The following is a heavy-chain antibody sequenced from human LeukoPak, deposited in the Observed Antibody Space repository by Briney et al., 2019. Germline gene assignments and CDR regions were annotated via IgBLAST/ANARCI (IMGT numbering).Heavy chain of an antibody. CDR2: IYHSGST. CDR3: ARNISLGRDTTMATVFDY. V-gene: IGHV4-38-2*01. Sequence: PSETLSLTCAVSGYSINSGYYWGWIRQPPGKGLEWIGSIYHSGSTSYNPSLKSRVTISVDTSKNHFSLRLSSVTAADTAVYYCARNISLGRDTTMATVFDYWGQGTLVTVSS. J-gene: IGHJ4*02. CDR1: GYSINSGYY. D-gene: IGHD5-18*01.